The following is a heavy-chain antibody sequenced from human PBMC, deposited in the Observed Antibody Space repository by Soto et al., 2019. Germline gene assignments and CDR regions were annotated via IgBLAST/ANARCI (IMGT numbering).Heavy chain of an antibody. CDR3: ARSAITLFGVVSIPPHYYSEMDV. D-gene: IGHD3-3*01. CDR1: GGTFNRYA. J-gene: IGHJ6*02. V-gene: IGHV1-69*01. Sequence: QVQLVPSGVEVKKPGSSVKVSCKASGGTFNRYAISWVRQAPGQGLEWMGGIIPIFGIGNDAQRFQGRVTITADESTGTAYMELSSLRSEDTGVYYCARSAITLFGVVSIPPHYYSEMDVWGQGTTVTVSS. CDR2: IIPIFGIG.